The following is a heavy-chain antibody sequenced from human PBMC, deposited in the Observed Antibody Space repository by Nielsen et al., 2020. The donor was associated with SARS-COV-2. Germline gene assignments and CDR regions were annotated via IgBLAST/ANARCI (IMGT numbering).Heavy chain of an antibody. CDR1: GGSISSYY. CDR3: ARQWCCSSTSCGNWFDP. V-gene: IGHV4-59*08. J-gene: IGHJ5*02. D-gene: IGHD2-2*01. Sequence: SETLSLTCTVSGGSISSYYWSWIRQPPGKGLEWIGYIYYSGSTNYNPSLKSRVTISVDTSKNQFSLKLSSVTAADTAVYYCARQWCCSSTSCGNWFDPWGQGTLVTVSS. CDR2: IYYSGST.